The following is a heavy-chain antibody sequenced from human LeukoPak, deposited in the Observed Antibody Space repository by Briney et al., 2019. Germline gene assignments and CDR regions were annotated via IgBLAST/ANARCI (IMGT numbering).Heavy chain of an antibody. V-gene: IGHV3-23*01. Sequence: GGSLRLSCAASGFIFSNYGMHWVRQAPGKGLEWVSAVNGSGGTTYYADSVKGRFTISRDNSKNTLYLQMNSLRAEDTAVYYCAKDRVSRPPGYDGMDVWGQGTTVTVSS. CDR1: GFIFSNYG. J-gene: IGHJ6*02. D-gene: IGHD6-13*01. CDR2: VNGSGGTT. CDR3: AKDRVSRPPGYDGMDV.